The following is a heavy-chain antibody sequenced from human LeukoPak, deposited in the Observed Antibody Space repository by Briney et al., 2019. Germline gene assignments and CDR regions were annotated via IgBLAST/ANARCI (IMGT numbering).Heavy chain of an antibody. V-gene: IGHV1-2*02. CDR1: GYTFTGYY. Sequence: ASVTLSCKASGYTFTGYYMHWVRQAPGQGLEWMGWINPNTGGTNYAQKFQGRVTMTRDTSINTAYMELSRLRSDDTAMYYCAREGSDSSGYQDSWGRGTLVTVSS. D-gene: IGHD3-22*01. CDR2: INPNTGGT. CDR3: AREGSDSSGYQDS. J-gene: IGHJ4*02.